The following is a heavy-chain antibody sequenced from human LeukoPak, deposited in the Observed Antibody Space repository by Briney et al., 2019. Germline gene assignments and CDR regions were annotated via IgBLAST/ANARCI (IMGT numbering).Heavy chain of an antibody. Sequence: GGSLRLPCAASGFTFSSYAMSWVRQAPGKGLEWVSAISGSGGSTYYADSVKGRFTISRDNSKNTLYLQMNSLRAEDTAVYYCAKDLMPLMYYYDSSGYHRGDAFDIWGQGTMVTVSS. V-gene: IGHV3-23*01. CDR3: AKDLMPLMYYYDSSGYHRGDAFDI. D-gene: IGHD3-22*01. J-gene: IGHJ3*02. CDR1: GFTFSSYA. CDR2: ISGSGGST.